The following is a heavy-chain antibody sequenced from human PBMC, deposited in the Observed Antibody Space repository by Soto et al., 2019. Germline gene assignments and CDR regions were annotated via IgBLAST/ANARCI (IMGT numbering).Heavy chain of an antibody. J-gene: IGHJ4*02. V-gene: IGHV3-7*01. CDR3: AREARATFDY. Sequence: EVQLVESGGGLVQPGGSLRLSCADYGITFSRYWMSWVRQAPGKGPEWVATINLDGSEEYYVDSVKGRFTISRDNAKNSLYLQMNTLRAEDTAVYYCAREARATFDYWGQGTLVTVSS. CDR1: GITFSRYW. CDR2: INLDGSEE.